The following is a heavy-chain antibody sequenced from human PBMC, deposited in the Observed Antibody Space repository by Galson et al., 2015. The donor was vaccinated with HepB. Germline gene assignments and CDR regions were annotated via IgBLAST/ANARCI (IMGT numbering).Heavy chain of an antibody. CDR1: GFTFSNAW. Sequence: SLRLSCAASGFTFSNAWMSWVRQAPGKGLEWVGRIKSKTDGGTTDYAAPVKGGFTISRDDSKNTLYLQMNSLKTEDTAVYYCTTGALDFWSGYYFDYRDQGTLVTVSS. CDR2: IKSKTDGGTT. J-gene: IGHJ4*02. D-gene: IGHD3-3*01. V-gene: IGHV3-15*01. CDR3: TTGALDFWSGYYFDY.